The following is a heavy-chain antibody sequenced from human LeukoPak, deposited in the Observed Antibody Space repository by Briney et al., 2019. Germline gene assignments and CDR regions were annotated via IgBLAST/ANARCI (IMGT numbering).Heavy chain of an antibody. CDR1: GFTFSDYY. V-gene: IGHV3-11*06. J-gene: IGHJ4*02. CDR3: ARSRPSSNFDY. D-gene: IGHD6-13*01. CDR2: ISSSSSST. Sequence: GGSLRLSCAACGFTFSDYYMSWIRQVPGKGLEWVSYISSSSSSTKYADSVKGRFTISRDNAKNSLYLQMNSLRAEDTAVYYCARSRPSSNFDYWGQGTLVTVSS.